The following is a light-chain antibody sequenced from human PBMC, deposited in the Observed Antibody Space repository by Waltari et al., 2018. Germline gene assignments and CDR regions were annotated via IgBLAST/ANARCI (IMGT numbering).Light chain of an antibody. J-gene: IGKJ1*01. V-gene: IGKV3-15*01. CDR1: QSVDSN. Sequence: EIVITQSPAPLSVSPGERAALSCRASQSVDSNLAWYQQKPGQAPRLLIFRASTRATGIPARFSGSGSGTEFTLTISSLQSEDFAVYYCQQYNNWLTWSFGQGTKVEIK. CDR3: QQYNNWLTWS. CDR2: RAS.